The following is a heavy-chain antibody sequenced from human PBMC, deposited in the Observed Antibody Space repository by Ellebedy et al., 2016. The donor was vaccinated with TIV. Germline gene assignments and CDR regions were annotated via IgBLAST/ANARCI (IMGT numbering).Heavy chain of an antibody. CDR1: GFTFSDHT. CDR3: ARDSIDYCDNDCYYYFDN. J-gene: IGHJ4*02. CDR2: ISSTTAYA. Sequence: GESLKISCAASGFTFSDHTMSWVRQAPGRGLEWVSYISSTTAYAYYGDSVKGRFTVSRDNAKNSLYLQMNSLRSEDTAVYNCARDSIDYCDNDCYYYFDNWGQGTLVTVSS. D-gene: IGHD4-17*01. V-gene: IGHV3-21*01.